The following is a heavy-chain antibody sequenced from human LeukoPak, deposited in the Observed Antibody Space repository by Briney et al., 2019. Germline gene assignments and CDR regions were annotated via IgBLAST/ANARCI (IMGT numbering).Heavy chain of an antibody. CDR3: TRDPGPGYYYDSEDY. CDR1: GFTFGDYA. D-gene: IGHD3-22*01. CDR2: IRSKAYGGTT. Sequence: GGSLRLSCTASGFTFGDYAMSWVRQAPGMGLEWVGFIRSKAYGGTTEYAASVKGRFTISRDDSKSIAYLQMNSLKTEDTAVYYCTRDPGPGYYYDSEDYWGQGTLVTVSS. V-gene: IGHV3-49*04. J-gene: IGHJ4*02.